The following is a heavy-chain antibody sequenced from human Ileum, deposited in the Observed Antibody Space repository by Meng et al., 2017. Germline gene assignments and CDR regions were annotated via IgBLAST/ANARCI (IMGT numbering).Heavy chain of an antibody. CDR1: GYTCTDYY. D-gene: IGHD3-10*01. Sequence: QVQMVQSGTEVKNPGASVKVSCKASGYTCTDYYIHWLRQAPGQGLEWMGRVNPNSGDTNYAQRFQGRVTMTRGTSISTAYMELTRLIFDDTAIYYCARGFGEDFNGNHFFDDWGQGTLVTVSS. J-gene: IGHJ4*02. V-gene: IGHV1-2*06. CDR3: ARGFGEDFNGNHFFDD. CDR2: VNPNSGDT.